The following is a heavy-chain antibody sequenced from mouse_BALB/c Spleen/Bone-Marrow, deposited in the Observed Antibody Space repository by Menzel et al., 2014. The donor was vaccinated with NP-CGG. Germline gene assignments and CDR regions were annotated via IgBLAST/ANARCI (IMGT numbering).Heavy chain of an antibody. D-gene: IGHD1-1*01. J-gene: IGHJ1*01. V-gene: IGHV1S81*02. CDR2: INPSNGGT. CDR1: GYTFTSYY. Sequence: QVQLQQSGAELVKPGASVKLSCKASGYTFTSYYMYWVKQRPGQGLEWIGGINPSNGGTNFNEKFKSKATLTVDKSSSTAYMQLSSLTSEDSAVYYCTRDHYYYGSSYWYFDVWGARTTVTVSS. CDR3: TRDHYYYGSSYWYFDV.